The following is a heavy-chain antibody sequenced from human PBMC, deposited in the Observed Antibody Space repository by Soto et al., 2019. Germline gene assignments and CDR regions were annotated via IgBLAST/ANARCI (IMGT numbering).Heavy chain of an antibody. J-gene: IGHJ4*02. V-gene: IGHV3-15*01. D-gene: IGHD2-2*01. CDR2: IKSKTDGGTT. Sequence: EVQLVESGGGLVKPGGSLRLSCAASGFTFSNAWMSWVRQAPGKGLEWVGRIKSKTDGGTTDYAAPVKGRFTISRDESKNTLDLEMDSLKTGDTGVYYCTPGGDCRWSSRYGEFDYWGQGTLVTVSS. CDR1: GFTFSNAW. CDR3: TPGGDCRWSSRYGEFDY.